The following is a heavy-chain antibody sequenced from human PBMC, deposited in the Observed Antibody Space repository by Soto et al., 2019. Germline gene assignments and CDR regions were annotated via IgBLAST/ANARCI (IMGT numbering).Heavy chain of an antibody. Sequence: QVQLEQSGAEVKRPGSSVKVSCKTSGGNFNTYPISWVRQAPGHRLEWMGKIIPIFGTPDYAQKFQGRVTMNADEATITVYLELSSLTSDDSAVYYCARDSRLWGSTGWKRGNLVDIWGEWTMVTVSS. CDR3: ARDSRLWGSTGWKRGNLVDI. J-gene: IGHJ3*02. CDR2: IIPIFGTP. V-gene: IGHV1-69*18. D-gene: IGHD3-16*01. CDR1: GGNFNTYP.